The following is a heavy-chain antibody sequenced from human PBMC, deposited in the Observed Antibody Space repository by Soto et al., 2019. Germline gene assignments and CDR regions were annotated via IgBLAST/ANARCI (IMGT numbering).Heavy chain of an antibody. Sequence: NPSETLSLTCTVSGGSFSTYYWSWIRQPPGKGLEWIGDIYYSGRTNYNPSLKSRLTISLDTSKNQFSLKLSSVTAADTAVYYCARSPGGDYAIFDYWGQGTLVTVSS. J-gene: IGHJ4*02. CDR3: ARSPGGDYAIFDY. CDR1: GGSFSTYY. V-gene: IGHV4-59*01. D-gene: IGHD4-17*01. CDR2: IYYSGRT.